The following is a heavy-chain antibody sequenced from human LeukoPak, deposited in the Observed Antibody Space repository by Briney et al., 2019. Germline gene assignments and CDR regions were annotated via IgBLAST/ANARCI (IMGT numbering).Heavy chain of an antibody. CDR1: GGSINSYR. CDR3: ARAGYTISSYRFDY. V-gene: IGHV4-4*07. J-gene: IGHJ4*02. CDR2: IYTTGMT. Sequence: PSETLSLTCSVSGGSINSYRWSWIRQPAGKGLEFIGRIYTTGMTNYNPSLKSRLSMSVDTSKNKFSLELRSVTAADTAVYFCARAGYTISSYRFDYWGQGALVTVSS. D-gene: IGHD3-16*02.